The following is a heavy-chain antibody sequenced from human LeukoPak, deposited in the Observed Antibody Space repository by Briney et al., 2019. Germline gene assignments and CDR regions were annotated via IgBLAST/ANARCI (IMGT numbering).Heavy chain of an antibody. V-gene: IGHV3-21*01. CDR3: ARDLSVAGRTYYFDY. J-gene: IGHJ4*02. CDR1: GSTYSSYS. D-gene: IGHD6-19*01. CDR2: ISSSSSYI. Sequence: PGGSLRLSCAASGSTYSSYSMNWVRQAPGKGLEWVSSISSSSSYIYYADSVKGRFTISRDNAKNSLYLQMNSLRAEDTAVYYCARDLSVAGRTYYFDYWGQGTLVTVPS.